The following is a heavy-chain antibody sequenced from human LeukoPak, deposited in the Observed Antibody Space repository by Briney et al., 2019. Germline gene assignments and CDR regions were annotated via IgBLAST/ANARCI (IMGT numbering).Heavy chain of an antibody. Sequence: GASVKVSCKASGYTFTSYDITWVRQAPGQGLEWVGWISAYNGNTNYAQKLQGRVTMTKDTSTNTAYMELRSLRSDDTAVYYCARGQAYVDYWGQGTLVTVSS. CDR2: ISAYNGNT. V-gene: IGHV1-18*01. CDR3: ARGQAYVDY. J-gene: IGHJ4*02. CDR1: GYTFTSYD. D-gene: IGHD2-2*01.